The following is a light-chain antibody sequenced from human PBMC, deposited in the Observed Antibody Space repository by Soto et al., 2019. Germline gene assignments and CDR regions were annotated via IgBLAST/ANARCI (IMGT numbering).Light chain of an antibody. CDR2: DVS. Sequence: DIQMTQSPCTLSASVGDRVTITCRASQTISSWLAWYQQKPGKAPKLLIYDVSTLGSGVPSRFSGSGSGTDFTLTISSLQPDDFATYYCQQYNTFWTFGQGTKVDIK. CDR1: QTISSW. V-gene: IGKV1-5*01. J-gene: IGKJ1*01. CDR3: QQYNTFWT.